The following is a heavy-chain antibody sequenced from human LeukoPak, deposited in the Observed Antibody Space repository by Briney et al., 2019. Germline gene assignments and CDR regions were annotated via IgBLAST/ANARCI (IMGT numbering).Heavy chain of an antibody. J-gene: IGHJ5*02. CDR3: ASGDSSSAFDP. V-gene: IGHV4-39*01. CDR1: GGSISSSSYY. Sequence: SETLSLTCTVSGGSISSSSYYWGWIRQPPGKGLEWIGSIYYSGSTYYNPSLKSRVTISVDTSKNQFSLKLSSVTAADTAEYYCASGDSSSAFDPWAREPWSPSPQ. D-gene: IGHD6-6*01. CDR2: IYYSGST.